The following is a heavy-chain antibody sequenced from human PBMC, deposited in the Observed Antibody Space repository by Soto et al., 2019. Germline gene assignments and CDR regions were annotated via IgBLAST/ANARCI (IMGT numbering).Heavy chain of an antibody. CDR1: GFTFSDFY. Sequence: GGSLSLSCEVSGFTFSDFYMSWIRQSPGKGLEWLSYISPKSNYKQYAESVKGRHTISRDNAKNSLSLQMNSLRVEDTAVYYCVRGGGGGQFDSWGQGTLVTVSS. D-gene: IGHD2-21*01. CDR3: VRGGGGGQFDS. V-gene: IGHV3-11*06. CDR2: ISPKSNYK. J-gene: IGHJ4*02.